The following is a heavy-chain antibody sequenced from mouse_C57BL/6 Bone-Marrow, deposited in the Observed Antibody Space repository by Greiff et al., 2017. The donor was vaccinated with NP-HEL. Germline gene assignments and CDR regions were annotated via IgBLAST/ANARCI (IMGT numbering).Heavy chain of an antibody. CDR2: IHPNSGST. CDR3: ARWGTGTDFDY. D-gene: IGHD4-1*01. V-gene: IGHV1-64*01. CDR1: GYTFTSYW. J-gene: IGHJ2*01. Sequence: VQLQQPGAELVKPGASVKLSCKASGYTFTSYWMHWVKQRPGQGLEWIGMIHPNSGSTNNNEKFKSKATLTVDKSSSTAYMQLSSLTSEDSAVYYCARWGTGTDFDYWGQGTTLTVSS.